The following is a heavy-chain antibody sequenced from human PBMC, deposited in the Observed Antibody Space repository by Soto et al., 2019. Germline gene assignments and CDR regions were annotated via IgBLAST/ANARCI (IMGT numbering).Heavy chain of an antibody. CDR2: INPNSGGT. V-gene: IGHV1-2*02. J-gene: IGHJ5*02. D-gene: IGHD6-6*01. Sequence: XAVKVACKATGYTLTGYYMHWVRQAPGQGLEWMGWINPNSGGTNYAQKFQGRVTMTRDTSISTAYMELSRLRSDDPAVYYCATLNRIAARPGLDPWGQGTLVTVS. CDR3: ATLNRIAARPGLDP. CDR1: GYTLTGYY.